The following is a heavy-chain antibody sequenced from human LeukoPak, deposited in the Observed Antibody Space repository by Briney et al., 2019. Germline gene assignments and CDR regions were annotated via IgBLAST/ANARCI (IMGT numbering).Heavy chain of an antibody. V-gene: IGHV4-61*02. CDR2: IYSSGST. CDR3: AREGLNMVRGVIPKEAWGRFDP. CDR1: GISISSGPYY. J-gene: IGHJ5*02. Sequence: PSETLSLTCTVSGISISSGPYYWSWIRQPAGKGLEWIGRIYSSGSTNYNPSLRSRVTISVDTSKNQFSLKLSSVTAADTAVYYCAREGLNMVRGVIPKEAWGRFDPWGQGTLVTVSS. D-gene: IGHD3-10*01.